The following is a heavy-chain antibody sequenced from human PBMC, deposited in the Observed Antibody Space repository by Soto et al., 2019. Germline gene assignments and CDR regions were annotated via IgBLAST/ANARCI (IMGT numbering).Heavy chain of an antibody. J-gene: IGHJ3*02. V-gene: IGHV1-2*04. Sequence: QVQLVQSGAEVKKPGASVKVSCKASGYTFTGYYMHWVRQAPGQGLEWMGWINPNSGGTNYAQKYQGWVTMTRDTSMRPAYMKLRTVRAADTAVYYCARAAYYRDAFDIWGQGTMVTVSS. CDR2: INPNSGGT. D-gene: IGHD3-22*01. CDR1: GYTFTGYY. CDR3: ARAAYYRDAFDI.